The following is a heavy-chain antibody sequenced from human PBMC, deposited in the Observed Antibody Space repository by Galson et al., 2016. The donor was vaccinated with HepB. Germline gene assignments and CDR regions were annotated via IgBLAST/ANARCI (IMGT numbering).Heavy chain of an antibody. Sequence: SETLSLTCTVSGGSISGNTYWWGWIRQPPGKGLEWIGTIYYSGRTSYNPSLKRRVTVSVGTSKTQFSLNLSAVTAADTAVYYCARVSGDIWPVGYWGQGILVTVSS. V-gene: IGHV4-39*01. CDR2: IYYSGRT. D-gene: IGHD3-9*01. CDR1: GGSISGNTYW. J-gene: IGHJ4*02. CDR3: ARVSGDIWPVGY.